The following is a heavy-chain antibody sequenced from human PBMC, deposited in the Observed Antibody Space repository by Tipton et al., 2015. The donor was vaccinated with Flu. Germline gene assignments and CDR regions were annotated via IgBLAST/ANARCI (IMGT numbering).Heavy chain of an antibody. D-gene: IGHD1-26*01. CDR2: IYYSGST. Sequence: TLSLTCTVSGGSISSYYWSWIRQPPGKGLEWIGYIYYSGSTYYNPSLKSRVTISVDTSKNQFSLKLSSVTAADTAVYYCARVGSGSYFHYYYGMDVWGQGTTVTVSS. CDR3: ARVGSGSYFHYYYGMDV. V-gene: IGHV4-59*12. J-gene: IGHJ6*02. CDR1: GGSISSYY.